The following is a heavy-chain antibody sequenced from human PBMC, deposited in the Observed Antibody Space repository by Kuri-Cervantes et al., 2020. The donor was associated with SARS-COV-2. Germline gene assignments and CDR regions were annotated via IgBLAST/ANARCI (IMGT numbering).Heavy chain of an antibody. Sequence: SETLSLTCAVSGYSISSGYYWGWIRQPPGKGLEWIGYIYYSGSTNYNPSLKSRVTISVDTSKNQFSLKLSSVTAADTAVYYCARGVQQWLAHYYFDYWGQGTLVT. CDR3: ARGVQQWLAHYYFDY. V-gene: IGHV4-61*01. D-gene: IGHD6-19*01. CDR2: IYYSGST. CDR1: GYSISSGYY. J-gene: IGHJ4*02.